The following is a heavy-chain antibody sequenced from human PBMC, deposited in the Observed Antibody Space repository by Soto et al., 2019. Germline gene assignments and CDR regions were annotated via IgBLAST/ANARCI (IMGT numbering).Heavy chain of an antibody. Sequence: PSETLSLTCSVSGGSSSSGDYYWSWIRQPPGKGLEWIGYIYYSGSTYYNPSLKSRVTISVDTSKNQFSLKLSSVTAADTAVYYCARSTVILNDYGGRNPLDYWGQGTLVTVSS. CDR3: ARSTVILNDYGGRNPLDY. CDR2: IYYSGST. V-gene: IGHV4-30-4*01. CDR1: GGSSSSGDYY. J-gene: IGHJ4*02. D-gene: IGHD4-17*01.